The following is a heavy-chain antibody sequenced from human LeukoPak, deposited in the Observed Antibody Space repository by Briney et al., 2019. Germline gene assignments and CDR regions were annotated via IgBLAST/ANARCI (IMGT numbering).Heavy chain of an antibody. D-gene: IGHD2-8*02. V-gene: IGHV3-21*01. Sequence: GGSLRLSCAASGFTFSSYSMNWVRQAPGKGLEWVSSISSSSSYIYYADSVKGRFTISRDNAKNSLYLQMNSLRAEDTAVYYCARENTGGTALDYWGQGTLVTVSS. CDR1: GFTFSSYS. CDR2: ISSSSSYI. CDR3: ARENTGGTALDY. J-gene: IGHJ4*02.